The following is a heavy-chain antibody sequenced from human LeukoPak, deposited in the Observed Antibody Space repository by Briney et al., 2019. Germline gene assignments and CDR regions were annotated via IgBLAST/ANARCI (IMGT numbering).Heavy chain of an antibody. Sequence: GASVKVSCKASGYTFTSYDFNWLRQATGQGPEWMGWMNPNSGATGYAQKFQGRVTMTRDTSTSTVYMELSSLRSEDTAVYYCARGNRLVVTAPSPFDYWGQGTLVTVSS. V-gene: IGHV1-8*01. CDR3: ARGNRLVVTAPSPFDY. CDR1: GYTFTSYD. J-gene: IGHJ4*02. D-gene: IGHD2-21*02. CDR2: MNPNSGAT.